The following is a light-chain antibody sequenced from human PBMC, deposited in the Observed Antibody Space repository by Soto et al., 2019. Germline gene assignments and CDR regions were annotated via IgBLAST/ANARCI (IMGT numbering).Light chain of an antibody. CDR3: QQYNNWPWT. Sequence: EIVLTQSPATLSLSPGERATLSCRASQSVSSYLAWYQQKPGQAPRLLIYGASTRATGIPARFSGSGSGTEFTLTISSLQSEDFALYYCQQYNNWPWTFGQGTKVDIK. CDR2: GAS. CDR1: QSVSSY. V-gene: IGKV3-15*01. J-gene: IGKJ1*01.